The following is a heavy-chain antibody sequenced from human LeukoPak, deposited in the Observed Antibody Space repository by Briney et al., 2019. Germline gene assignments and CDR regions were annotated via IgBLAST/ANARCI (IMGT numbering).Heavy chain of an antibody. J-gene: IGHJ4*02. D-gene: IGHD5-18*01. CDR1: GGSISSTSYY. CDR3: ARVFSYGYLGVDY. V-gene: IGHV4-39*01. Sequence: PSETLSLTCSVSGGSISSTSYYWGWIRQPPGKGLEWIGSIYYSGSTYYNPSLKSRVTISVDTSKNQFSLKLSSVTAADTAVYYCARVFSYGYLGVDYWGQGTLVTVSS. CDR2: IYYSGST.